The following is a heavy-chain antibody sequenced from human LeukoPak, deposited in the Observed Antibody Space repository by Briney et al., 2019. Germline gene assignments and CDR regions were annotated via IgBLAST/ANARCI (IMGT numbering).Heavy chain of an antibody. CDR2: ISSSSSYI. Sequence: PGGSLRLSCAASGFTFSSYSMNWVRQAPGKGLEWVSSISSSSSYIYYADSVKGRFTISRDNAKNSLYLQMNSLRAEDTAVYYCARDGYYYDSSGYLLSGAFDIWGQGTMVTVSS. J-gene: IGHJ3*02. CDR1: GFTFSSYS. D-gene: IGHD3-22*01. CDR3: ARDGYYYDSSGYLLSGAFDI. V-gene: IGHV3-21*01.